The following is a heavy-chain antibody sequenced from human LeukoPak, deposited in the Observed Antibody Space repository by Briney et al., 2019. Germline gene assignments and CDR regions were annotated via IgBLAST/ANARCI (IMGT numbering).Heavy chain of an antibody. CDR1: GFTFSSYD. J-gene: IGHJ3*02. CDR2: IGGGGTP. Sequence: GGSLRLSCAASGFTFSSYDMSWVRQAPGRGLEWVSAIGGGGTPYYADSVKGRFTISRDNSKNTLYLQMNSLRAEDTAVYYCAGDSSGYLGAFDIWGQGTMVTVSS. D-gene: IGHD3-22*01. V-gene: IGHV3-23*01. CDR3: AGDSSGYLGAFDI.